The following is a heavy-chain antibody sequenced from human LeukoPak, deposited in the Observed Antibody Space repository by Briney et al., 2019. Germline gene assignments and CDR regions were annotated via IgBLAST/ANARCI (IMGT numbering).Heavy chain of an antibody. Sequence: PGGSLRLSCAASGFTFSSYSMNWVRQAPGKGLEWVSSISSSSYIYYADSVKGRFTISRDNAKNSLYLQMNSLRAEDTAVYYCAKTVVPAARVVPANIIMDVWGKGTTVTVSS. CDR3: AKTVVPAARVVPANIIMDV. D-gene: IGHD2-2*01. J-gene: IGHJ6*03. V-gene: IGHV3-21*04. CDR2: ISSSSYI. CDR1: GFTFSSYS.